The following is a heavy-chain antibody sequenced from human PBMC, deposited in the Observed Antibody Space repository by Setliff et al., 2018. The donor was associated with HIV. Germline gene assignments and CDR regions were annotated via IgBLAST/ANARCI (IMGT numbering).Heavy chain of an antibody. V-gene: IGHV4-59*01. CDR1: GGSIINYY. CDR3: ARIPPYASGRGGFDS. J-gene: IGHJ4*02. D-gene: IGHD2-2*01. Sequence: KLSETLSLTCTVSGGSIINYYWSWIRQPPGKGLEWIAYVYHNGYTSYNPSLKSRVTLSVDTSKNQFSLNLRSATAADTAVYYCARIPPYASGRGGFDSWGQGTLVTVSS. CDR2: VYHNGYT.